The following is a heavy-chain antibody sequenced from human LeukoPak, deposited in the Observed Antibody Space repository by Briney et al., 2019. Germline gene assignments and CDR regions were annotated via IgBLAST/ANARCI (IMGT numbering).Heavy chain of an antibody. Sequence: GGSLRLSCVASGFTFSNNGMHWVRQAPGKGLEWVAHIWYDGSKKHYGDSVKGRFTISRDDSKNTLYLQMNGLRAEDTAVYYCARDVGNFGSGTAYFDSWRQGTLVTVSS. CDR3: ARDVGNFGSGTAYFDS. D-gene: IGHD3-10*01. CDR2: IWYDGSKK. CDR1: GFTFSNNG. V-gene: IGHV3-33*01. J-gene: IGHJ4*02.